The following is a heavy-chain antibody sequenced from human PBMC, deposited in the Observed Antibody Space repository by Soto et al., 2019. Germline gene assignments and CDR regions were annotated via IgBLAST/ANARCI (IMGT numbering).Heavy chain of an antibody. CDR2: IRSKANNYAT. CDR1: GYTFSGSA. CDR3: ARLWSERETNFDY. D-gene: IGHD1-26*01. J-gene: IGHJ4*02. Sequence: EVQLVESGGGLVQPGGSLKLSCAASGYTFSGSAMHWVRQASGKGLEWVGRIRSKANNYATVYAASVKGRFTISRDDSKNTAYLQINSLKTEDTAVYDCARLWSERETNFDYWGQGTLVSVSS. V-gene: IGHV3-73*02.